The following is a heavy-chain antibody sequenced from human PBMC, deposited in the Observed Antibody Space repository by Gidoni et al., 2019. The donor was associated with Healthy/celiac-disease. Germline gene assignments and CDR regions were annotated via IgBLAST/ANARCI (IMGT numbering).Heavy chain of an antibody. J-gene: IGHJ4*02. D-gene: IGHD3-10*01. Sequence: EVQLVESGGGLVQPGRSLRLSCAASGFTFDDYAMPWVRQAPGKGLEWVSGISWNSGSIGYADSVKGRFTISRDNAKNSLYLQMNSLRAEDTALYYCAKDMYGSGSYSSFDYWGQGTLVTVSS. CDR3: AKDMYGSGSYSSFDY. V-gene: IGHV3-9*01. CDR1: GFTFDDYA. CDR2: ISWNSGSI.